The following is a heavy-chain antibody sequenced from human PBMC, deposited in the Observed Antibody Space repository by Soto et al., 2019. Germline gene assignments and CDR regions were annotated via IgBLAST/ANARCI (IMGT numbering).Heavy chain of an antibody. CDR3: ARVLSGTRSFDY. CDR1: GFTFGAHY. V-gene: IGHV3-11*05. Sequence: QVQLVESGGVLVKPGGSLRLSCAASGFTFGAHYMTWIRQAPGKGLEWLSYISSRSNYTDYADSVKGRFTTSRDNAKNSLYLQMNSLRAEDTAVYYCARVLSGTRSFDYWGQGTLVTVSS. D-gene: IGHD5-12*01. J-gene: IGHJ4*02. CDR2: ISSRSNYT.